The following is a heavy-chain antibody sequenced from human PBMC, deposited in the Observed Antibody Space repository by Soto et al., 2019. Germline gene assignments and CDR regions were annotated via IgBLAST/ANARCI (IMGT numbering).Heavy chain of an antibody. CDR2: IYHSGST. CDR3: ARVLDPYSNPYFDY. V-gene: IGHV4-30-2*01. Sequence: SETLSLTCAVSGGSISSGGYSWSWIRQPPGKGLEWIGYIYHSGSTYYNPSLKSRVTISVDRSKNQFSLKLSSVTAADTAVYYCARVLDPYSNPYFDYWGQGTLVTVSS. CDR1: GGSISSGGYS. J-gene: IGHJ4*02. D-gene: IGHD4-4*01.